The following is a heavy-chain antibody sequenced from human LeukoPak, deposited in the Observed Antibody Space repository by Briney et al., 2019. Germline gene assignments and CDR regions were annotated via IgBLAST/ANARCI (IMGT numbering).Heavy chain of an antibody. V-gene: IGHV3-48*02. J-gene: IGHJ6*02. D-gene: IGHD4-11*01. CDR2: ISSSRSTI. Sequence: GSLRLSCAGSGFTFNTYSMNWVRQAPGKGLEWVSYISSSRSTIYYADSVKGRFTVSRDNSKNSLFLQMNTLRDEDTAVYYCVRDSQDYSNYYYYYYGMDVWGQGTTVTVSS. CDR1: GFTFNTYS. CDR3: VRDSQDYSNYYYYYYGMDV.